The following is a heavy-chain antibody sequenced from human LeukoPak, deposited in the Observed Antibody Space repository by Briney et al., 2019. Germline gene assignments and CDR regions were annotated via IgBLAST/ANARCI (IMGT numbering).Heavy chain of an antibody. CDR2: ISYGGSSI. J-gene: IGHJ4*02. CDR1: GFTFSTYG. CDR3: AKDRYCSGGSCNYDALDC. D-gene: IGHD2-15*01. Sequence: GGSLRLSCAASGFTFSTYGMHWVRQAPGKGLEWVSLISYGGSSIYYADSVKGRFTISRDNSKNTLYLQMNSLRAEDTAVYYCAKDRYCSGGSCNYDALDCWGQGTLVAVSS. V-gene: IGHV3-30*18.